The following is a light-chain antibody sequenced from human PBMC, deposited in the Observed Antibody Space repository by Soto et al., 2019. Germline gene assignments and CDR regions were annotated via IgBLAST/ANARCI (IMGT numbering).Light chain of an antibody. CDR2: DSS. V-gene: IGKV3-20*01. CDR3: QHYGGSPPKYT. CDR1: QSVSSTS. J-gene: IGKJ2*01. Sequence: EIVLTQSPGTLSLSPGERVALSCRASQSVSSTSIAWYQQTPGQPPRLLMYDSSSRATDIPDRFSGSGSGTDFTLTISKLEPDDFAVYYCQHYGGSPPKYTFGQGTKLEIK.